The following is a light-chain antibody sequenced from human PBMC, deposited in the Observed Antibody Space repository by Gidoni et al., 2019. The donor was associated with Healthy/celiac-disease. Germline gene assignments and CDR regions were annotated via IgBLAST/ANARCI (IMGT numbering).Light chain of an antibody. V-gene: IGKV1-5*01. Sequence: DIQMTPSPSTLSASVGDRVTITCRARQSMSSWLALYQQKPGKAPKLLIYDASSFQSVVPSRFSGSGSGIEFTITISSLQPDDFANYYRQQYYSHWTFGQGTKVEIK. J-gene: IGKJ1*01. CDR3: QQYYSHWT. CDR2: DAS. CDR1: QSMSSW.